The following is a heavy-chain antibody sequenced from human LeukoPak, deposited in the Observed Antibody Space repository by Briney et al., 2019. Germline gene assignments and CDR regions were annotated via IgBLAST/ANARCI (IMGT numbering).Heavy chain of an antibody. CDR3: ARVDDLEAFDI. CDR2: ISDDGSSK. J-gene: IGHJ3*02. CDR1: GFTFSNHA. D-gene: IGHD2-2*03. Sequence: GRSLRLSCVTSGFTFSNHAMHWVHQGPGKGLEWVAVISDDGSSKFYADSVKGRFTISRDNSKNTLFLQINSLRPEDTAVYYCARVDDLEAFDIWGQGTLVTVSS. V-gene: IGHV3-30*04.